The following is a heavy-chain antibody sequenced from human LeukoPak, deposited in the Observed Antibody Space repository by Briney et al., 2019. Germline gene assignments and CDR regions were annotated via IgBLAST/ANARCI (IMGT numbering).Heavy chain of an antibody. D-gene: IGHD2-2*01. J-gene: IGHJ6*03. V-gene: IGHV3-33*01. CDR1: GFIFSHHG. CDR3: ARTHGYCTSTSCYGYYYYMHV. Sequence: GGSLRLSCAASGFIFSHHGMHWVGQAPGKGLEWVAVIWSDSTNRFYADSVEGRFTISRDNSQNTVFLQMNSLRVKDTAIYYCARTHGYCTSTSCYGYYYYMHVWGKGTTVTVSS. CDR2: IWSDSTNR.